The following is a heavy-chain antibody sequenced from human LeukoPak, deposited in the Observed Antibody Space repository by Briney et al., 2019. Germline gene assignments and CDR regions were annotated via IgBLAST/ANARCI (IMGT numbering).Heavy chain of an antibody. CDR3: ARGAAAGDY. V-gene: IGHV4-59*01. D-gene: IGHD6-13*01. CDR2: IYYSGST. CDR1: GGSISTYY. Sequence: SQTLFLTCTVSGGSISTYYWSWTRQPPGKGLEWIGYIYYSGSTNYNPSLKSRVTISIDTSKNQFSLKLSSVTAADTAVYYCARGAAAGDYWGQGTLVTVSS. J-gene: IGHJ4*02.